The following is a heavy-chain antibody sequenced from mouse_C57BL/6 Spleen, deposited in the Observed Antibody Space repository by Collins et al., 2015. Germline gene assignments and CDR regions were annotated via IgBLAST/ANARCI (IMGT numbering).Heavy chain of an antibody. CDR1: GYTFTSYW. D-gene: IGHD2-3*01. CDR2: IYPSDSET. J-gene: IGHJ3*01. Sequence: QVQLQQPGAELVRPRSSVKLSCKASGYTFTSYWMDWVKQRPGQGLEWIGNIYPSDSETHYNQKFKDKATLTVDKSSSTAYMQLSSLTSEDSAVYYCARQGYSRFAYWGQGTLVTVSA. CDR3: ARQGYSRFAY. V-gene: IGHV1-61*01.